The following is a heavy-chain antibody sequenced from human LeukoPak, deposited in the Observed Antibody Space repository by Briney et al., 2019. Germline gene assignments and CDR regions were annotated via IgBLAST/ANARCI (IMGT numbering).Heavy chain of an antibody. V-gene: IGHV4-61*02. J-gene: IGHJ4*02. Sequence: SETLSLTCTVSGGSISSGSYYWSWIRQPAGKGLEWIGRIYTSGSTNYNPSLKSRVTISVDTSKNQFSLKLSSVTAADTAVYYCARDRVYGSYYDYWGQGTLVTVSS. CDR1: GGSISSGSYY. CDR2: IYTSGST. CDR3: ARDRVYGSYYDY. D-gene: IGHD2-8*01.